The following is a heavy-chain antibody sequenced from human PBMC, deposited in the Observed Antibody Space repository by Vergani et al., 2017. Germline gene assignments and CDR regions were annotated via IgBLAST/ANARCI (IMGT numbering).Heavy chain of an antibody. Sequence: VQLVQSGAEVKKPGASVKVSCKASGYTFSTYGISCVRQAPGKGLEWVSTLSASDRRTHYADSVKGRFTISRDISKNTLFLHMNSLRPEDTAVYYCAKVGRSEVAGTFGAFDIWGQGTMVTVSS. D-gene: IGHD6-19*01. V-gene: IGHV3-23*04. CDR1: GYTFSTYG. J-gene: IGHJ3*02. CDR3: AKVGRSEVAGTFGAFDI. CDR2: LSASDRRT.